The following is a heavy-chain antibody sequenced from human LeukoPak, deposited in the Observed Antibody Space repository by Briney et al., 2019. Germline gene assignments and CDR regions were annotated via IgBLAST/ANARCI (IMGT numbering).Heavy chain of an antibody. CDR1: GGSISSSNW. V-gene: IGHV4-4*02. CDR2: IYHSGST. CDR3: ASSYSGSYRDAFDI. Sequence: SETLSLTCAVSGGSISSSNWWSWVRQPPGKGLEWIGEIYHSGSTNYNPSLKSRVTISVDKSKNQFSLKLSCVTAADTAVYYCASSYSGSYRDAFDIWGQGTMVTVSS. J-gene: IGHJ3*02. D-gene: IGHD1-26*01.